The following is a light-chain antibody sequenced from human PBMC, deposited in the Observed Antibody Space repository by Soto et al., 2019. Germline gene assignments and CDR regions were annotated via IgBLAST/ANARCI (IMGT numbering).Light chain of an antibody. CDR3: QQYGNSPPPT. CDR1: QSVISH. J-gene: IGKJ4*01. V-gene: IGKV3-20*01. CDR2: GAS. Sequence: EIVMTQSPATLSVSPGNRATLSFSASQSVISHLAFYQQRPGQAPRLLIYGASSMATGIPDSFSGSWSGTDFTLPISTMEPEDFALYYCQQYGNSPPPTFGGGTKVDIK.